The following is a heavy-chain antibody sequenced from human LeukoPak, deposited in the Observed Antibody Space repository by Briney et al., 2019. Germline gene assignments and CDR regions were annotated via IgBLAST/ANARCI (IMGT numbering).Heavy chain of an antibody. J-gene: IGHJ4*02. CDR2: IKSKTDGGTT. Sequence: PGGSLRLSCAASGFTFSNAWMSWVRQAPGKGLEWVGRIKSKTDGGTTDYAAPVKGRFTISRDDSKNTLYLQMNSLKTEDTAVYYCTTSLVCYYDSSGYQCGYFDYWGQGTLVTVPS. V-gene: IGHV3-15*01. D-gene: IGHD3-22*01. CDR3: TTSLVCYYDSSGYQCGYFDY. CDR1: GFTFSNAW.